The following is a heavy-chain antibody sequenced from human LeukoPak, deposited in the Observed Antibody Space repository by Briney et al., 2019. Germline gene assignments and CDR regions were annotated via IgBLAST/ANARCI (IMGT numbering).Heavy chain of an antibody. CDR2: ISWNSGSI. V-gene: IGHV3-9*01. CDR3: AKDVKLLWFGEHQSYFDY. J-gene: IGHJ4*02. D-gene: IGHD3-10*01. CDR1: GITVSTNY. Sequence: GGSLRLSCAASGITVSTNYMSWVRQAPGKGLEWVSGISWNSGSIGYADSVKGRFTISRDNAKNSLYLQMNSLRAEDTALYYCAKDVKLLWFGEHQSYFDYWGQGTLVTVSS.